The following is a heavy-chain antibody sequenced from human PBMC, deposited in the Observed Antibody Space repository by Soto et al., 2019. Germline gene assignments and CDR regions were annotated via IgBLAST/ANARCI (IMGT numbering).Heavy chain of an antibody. D-gene: IGHD6-19*01. J-gene: IGHJ4*02. CDR2: ISAYNGNT. CDR1: GYTITSYG. V-gene: IGHV1-18*01. CDR3: ARGPPESSGWYWELH. Sequence: ASVKVSWKASGYTITSYGISWVRQATGQGLEWMGWISAYNGNTNYAQKLQGRVTMTTDTSTSTAYMELRSLRSDDTAVYYCARGPPESSGWYWELHWGQGTLVTVSS.